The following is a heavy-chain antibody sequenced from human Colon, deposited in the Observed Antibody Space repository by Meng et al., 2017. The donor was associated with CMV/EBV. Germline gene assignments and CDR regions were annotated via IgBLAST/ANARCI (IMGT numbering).Heavy chain of an antibody. CDR1: GFTFGSYA. V-gene: IGHV3-23*03. D-gene: IGHD2/OR15-2a*01. CDR3: AKDTPILYGAYDY. J-gene: IGHJ4*02. CDR2: IYSAGRNT. Sequence: SGASGFTFGSYAMSWVRQAPGKGLEWVSHIYSAGRNTFYADSVKGRFTISRDNSNNMLYLQMNNLRVDDTAVYYCAKDTPILYGAYDYWGQGVVVTV.